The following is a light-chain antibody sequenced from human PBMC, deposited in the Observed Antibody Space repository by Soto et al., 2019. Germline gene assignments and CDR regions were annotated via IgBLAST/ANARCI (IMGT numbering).Light chain of an antibody. CDR1: QSLLHSNGYNY. Sequence: DIVMTQSPLSLPVTPGEPASISCRSSQSLLHSNGYNYLDWYLQKPGQSPQLLIYLGSNRASGVPDRFSGSGSGTDFTLKISRVEAADVGVYYCHHYGSTLLPFGGGTKVDIK. CDR2: LGS. J-gene: IGKJ4*01. V-gene: IGKV2-28*01. CDR3: HHYGSTLLP.